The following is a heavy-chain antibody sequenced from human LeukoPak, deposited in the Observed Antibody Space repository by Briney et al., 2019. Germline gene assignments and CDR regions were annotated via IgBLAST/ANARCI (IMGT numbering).Heavy chain of an antibody. CDR3: AHGFYGDYVVAFDI. V-gene: IGHV2-5*02. CDR2: IYWDDGK. D-gene: IGHD4-17*01. Sequence: SGPTLVNPTQTLTLTCTFSGFSLSTSGVGVGWIRQPPGKALEWLALIYWDDGKRYSPSLKSRLTITKGTSKNQVVLTMTNMDPVDTATYYCAHGFYGDYVVAFDIWGQGTMVTVSS. CDR1: GFSLSTSGVG. J-gene: IGHJ3*02.